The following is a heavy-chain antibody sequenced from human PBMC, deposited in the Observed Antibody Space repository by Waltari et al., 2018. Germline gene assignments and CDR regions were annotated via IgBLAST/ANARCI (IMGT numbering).Heavy chain of an antibody. CDR3: ARGLDNAKIGY. D-gene: IGHD1-20*01. J-gene: IGHJ4*02. V-gene: IGHV4-34*01. Sequence: QVQLQQWGAGLLKSSETLSLTCAVYGGSFSGYYGSWIRQTPGKELAWIGEIHPSGSTDYKSSLQSLVTILLDTSKTQLSLKLTSVTAADTAVYYCARGLDNAKIGYWGQGTLVTVSS. CDR2: IHPSGST. CDR1: GGSFSGYY.